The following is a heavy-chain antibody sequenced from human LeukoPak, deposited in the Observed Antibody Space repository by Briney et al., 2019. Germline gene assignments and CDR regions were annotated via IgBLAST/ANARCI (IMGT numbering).Heavy chain of an antibody. Sequence: GGSLRLSCAASGFTFSNYAMSWVRQAPGRGLEWVSTISGGGGSTYFTDSAKGRFTISSDNSKNTLHLQMNSLRAEDTALYYCARNDRYSSSPRYYFDYWGQGTLVTVSS. CDR3: ARNDRYSSSPRYYFDY. J-gene: IGHJ4*02. CDR2: ISGGGGST. V-gene: IGHV3-23*01. D-gene: IGHD6-13*01. CDR1: GFTFSNYA.